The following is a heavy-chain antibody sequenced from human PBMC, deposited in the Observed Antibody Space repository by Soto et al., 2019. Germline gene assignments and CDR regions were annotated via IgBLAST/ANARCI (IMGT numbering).Heavy chain of an antibody. CDR3: ARCRVYCSGGSCYYYFDY. V-gene: IGHV3-74*01. CDR1: GFTFSSYW. CDR2: INSDGSST. Sequence: GGSLRLSCAASGFTFSSYWMHWVRQAPGKGLVWVSRINSDGSSTSYADSVKGRFTISRDNAKNTLYLQMNSLRAEDTAVYYCARCRVYCSGGSCYYYFDYWGQGTLVTVSS. D-gene: IGHD2-15*01. J-gene: IGHJ4*02.